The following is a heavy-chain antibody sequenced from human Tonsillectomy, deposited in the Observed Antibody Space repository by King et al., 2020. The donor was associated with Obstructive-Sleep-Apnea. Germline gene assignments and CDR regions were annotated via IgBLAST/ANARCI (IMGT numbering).Heavy chain of an antibody. D-gene: IGHD5-24*01. CDR3: ARETSRDGYNPTIYYYYGMDV. CDR2: IIPIFGTA. CDR1: GGTFSSYA. V-gene: IGHV1-69*12. Sequence: QLVQSGAEVKKPGSSVKVSCKASGGTFSSYAISWVRQAPGQGLEWMGGIIPIFGTANYAQKFQGRVTITADESTSTAYMELCSLRSEDTAVYYCARETSRDGYNPTIYYYYGMDVWGQGTTVTVSS. J-gene: IGHJ6*02.